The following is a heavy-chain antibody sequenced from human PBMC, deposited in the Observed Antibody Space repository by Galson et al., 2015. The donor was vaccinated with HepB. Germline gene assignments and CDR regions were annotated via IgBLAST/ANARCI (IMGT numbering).Heavy chain of an antibody. CDR2: ISSSSSYI. J-gene: IGHJ6*02. CDR1: GFTFSSYS. CDR3: ASTSGGGASPVVPANPLTYYYYYYGMDV. D-gene: IGHD2-2*01. Sequence: SLRLSCAASGFTFSSYSMNWVRQAPGKGLEWVSSISSSSSYIYYADSVKGRFTISRDNAKNSLYLQMNSLRAEDTAVYYCASTSGGGASPVVPANPLTYYYYYYGMDVWGQGTPVTVSS. V-gene: IGHV3-21*01.